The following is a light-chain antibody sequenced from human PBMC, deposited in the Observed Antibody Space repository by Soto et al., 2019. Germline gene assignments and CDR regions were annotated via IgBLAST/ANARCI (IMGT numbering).Light chain of an antibody. CDR3: QQYRNWPLWT. V-gene: IGKV3-15*01. CDR1: QSVDNN. CDR2: GPS. Sequence: DIMMTQSPATLSVSPGERATLSCRASQSVDNNLACYQQKPGQAPRLLIYGPSTRATGIPDRFSGSGSGTEFTLSLRSLRSEDFAGYYCQQYRNWPLWTCGQGTKVEIQ. J-gene: IGKJ1*01.